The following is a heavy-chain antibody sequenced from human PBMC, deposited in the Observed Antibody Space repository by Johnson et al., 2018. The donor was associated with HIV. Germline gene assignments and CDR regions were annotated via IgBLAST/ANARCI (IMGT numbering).Heavy chain of an antibody. CDR3: ARDLVSFLECPPFDV. CDR1: GFTSDDYG. Sequence: VQLVESGGSVVRPGGSLRLSCAASGFTSDDYGMSWVRQVPGKGLEWVSGFNWNGGSIGYAVSVKGRFTMSRDSAKNSLYLQMNSLRAEDTALYVLARDLVSFLECPPFDVWGQGPMVTGSS. D-gene: IGHD1-1*01. J-gene: IGHJ3*01. CDR2: FNWNGGSI. V-gene: IGHV3-20*01.